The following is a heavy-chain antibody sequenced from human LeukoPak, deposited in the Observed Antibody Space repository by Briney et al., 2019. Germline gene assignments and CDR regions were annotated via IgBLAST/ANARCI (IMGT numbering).Heavy chain of an antibody. J-gene: IGHJ5*02. D-gene: IGHD2-2*01. V-gene: IGHV4-59*01. Sequence: SETLSLTCTVSGGSISSYYWSWIRQPPGKGLEWIGYIYYSGSTIYNPSLKSRVTISVDTSKNQFSLKLSSVTAADTAVYYCATRVLYCSSTSCYNWFDPWGQGTLVTVSS. CDR1: GGSISSYY. CDR3: ATRVLYCSSTSCYNWFDP. CDR2: IYYSGST.